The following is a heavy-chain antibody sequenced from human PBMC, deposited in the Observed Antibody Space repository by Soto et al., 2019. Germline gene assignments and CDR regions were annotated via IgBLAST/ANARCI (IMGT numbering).Heavy chain of an antibody. CDR2: ISGSGGHT. D-gene: IGHD5-12*01. V-gene: IGHV3-23*01. CDR3: GKIEMGWIAY. Sequence: LAGSLGLSCTGSGFSFFSYAMSWVRQAPGKGLEWVSTISGSGGHTYYADSVKGRFVVSRDNDKNTVYLHMSSLTGEDTAVYGCGKIEMGWIAYWGQGTQVTVS. CDR1: GFSFFSYA. J-gene: IGHJ4*02.